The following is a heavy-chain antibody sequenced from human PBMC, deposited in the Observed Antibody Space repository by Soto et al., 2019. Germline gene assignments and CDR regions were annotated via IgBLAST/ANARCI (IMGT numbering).Heavy chain of an antibody. CDR1: GFTFSSYA. CDR3: AKTIFGVVRQYGMDV. CDR2: ISGSGGST. D-gene: IGHD3-3*01. J-gene: IGHJ6*02. Sequence: GGSLRLSCAASGFTFSSYAMSWVRQAPGKGLEWVSAISGSGGSTYYADSVKGRFTISRDNSKNTLYLQMNSLRAEDTAVYYCAKTIFGVVRQYGMDVWGQGTTVTVSS. V-gene: IGHV3-23*01.